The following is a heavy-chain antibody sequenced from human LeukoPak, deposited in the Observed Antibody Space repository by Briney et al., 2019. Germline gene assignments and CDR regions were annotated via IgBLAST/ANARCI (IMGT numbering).Heavy chain of an antibody. CDR3: VRDWGNDREFDY. CDR1: KFTFGDYG. D-gene: IGHD3-16*02. CDR2: ISSSGNTI. J-gene: IGHJ4*02. Sequence: GGSLRLSCIASKFTFGDYGMNWVRQAPGKGLEWVSFISSSGNTIYYTDSVKSRFTISRDNAKNSVNLQMSSLREEDTAVYYCVRDWGNDREFDYWGQGTLVTVSS. V-gene: IGHV3-48*02.